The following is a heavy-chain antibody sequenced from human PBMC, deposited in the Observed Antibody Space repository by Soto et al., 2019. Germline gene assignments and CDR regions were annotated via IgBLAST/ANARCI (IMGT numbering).Heavy chain of an antibody. J-gene: IGHJ4*02. CDR2: INSDGSST. D-gene: IGHD2-21*02. V-gene: IGHV3-74*01. CDR1: GFTFSSYW. Sequence: EVQLVESGGGLVQPGGSLRLSCAASGFTFSSYWMHWVRQAPGKGLLWVSRINSDGSSTSYADSVRGRFTISRDNAKNTLYLQMNSLRAEDTAVYYCTRGAYCGGDCYSGWGQGTLVTVSS. CDR3: TRGAYCGGDCYSG.